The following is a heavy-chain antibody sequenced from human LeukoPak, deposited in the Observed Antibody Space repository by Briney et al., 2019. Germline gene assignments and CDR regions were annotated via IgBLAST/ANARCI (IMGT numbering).Heavy chain of an antibody. CDR3: ARELRGYCSTTSCPFGY. V-gene: IGHV3-66*02. D-gene: IGHD2-2*01. CDR2: IFSVDNTGSA. J-gene: IGHJ4*02. Sequence: GGSLRLSCAASGFPVSNNYMSWVRQAPGKGLEWVSVIFSVDNTGSAYYADSVKGRFSISRDHSKHTLYLQMNSLRAEDTAVYYCARELRGYCSTTSCPFGYWGQGTLVTVSS. CDR1: GFPVSNNY.